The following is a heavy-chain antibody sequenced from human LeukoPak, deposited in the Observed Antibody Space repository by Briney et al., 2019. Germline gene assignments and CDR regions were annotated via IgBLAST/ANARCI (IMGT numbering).Heavy chain of an antibody. J-gene: IGHJ4*02. D-gene: IGHD1-26*01. CDR2: IYSGDYT. CDR1: DFTVSGTY. V-gene: IGHV3-53*01. CDR3: ASGSYYDTPIDS. Sequence: GGSLRLSCAVSDFTVSGTYFTWVRQAPGKGLEWVSIIYSGDYTYYADSVKGRFTISRGESTNTLYLQMNSLRADDTAVYYCASGSYYDTPIDSWGQGALLTVSS.